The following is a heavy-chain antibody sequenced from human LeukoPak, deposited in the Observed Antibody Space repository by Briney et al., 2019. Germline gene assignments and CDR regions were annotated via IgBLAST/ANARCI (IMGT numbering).Heavy chain of an antibody. V-gene: IGHV3-30*19. Sequence: GGSLRLSCAASGFTFSTYGMHCVRQAPGKGLEWVAVISYDGSNKYYADSVKGRFTISRDNSKNTLYLQMNSLRAEDTAVYYCARCVVGATFDYWGQGTLVTVSS. CDR3: ARCVVGATFDY. D-gene: IGHD1-26*01. J-gene: IGHJ4*02. CDR2: ISYDGSNK. CDR1: GFTFSTYG.